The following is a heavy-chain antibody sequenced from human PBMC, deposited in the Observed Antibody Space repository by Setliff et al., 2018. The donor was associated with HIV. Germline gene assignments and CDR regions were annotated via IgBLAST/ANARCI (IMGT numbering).Heavy chain of an antibody. J-gene: IGHJ3*01. CDR1: GGSISSYY. CDR2: IYYSGST. Sequence: SETLSLTCTVSGGSISSYYWSWIRQPPGKGLEWIGSIYYSGSTYYNPSLKSRVTISVDTSKNQFSLKLSSVTAADTAVYYCAKEGGLYFGMLIHDAIDLWGQGTMVTVSS. CDR3: AKEGGLYFGMLIHDAIDL. V-gene: IGHV4-59*01. D-gene: IGHD3-3*01.